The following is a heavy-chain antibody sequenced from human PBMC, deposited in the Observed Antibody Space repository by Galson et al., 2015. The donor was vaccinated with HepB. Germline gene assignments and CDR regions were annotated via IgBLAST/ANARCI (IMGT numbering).Heavy chain of an antibody. CDR1: GGTFSSYA. V-gene: IGHV1-69*04. J-gene: IGHJ5*02. D-gene: IGHD6-6*01. CDR2: IIPILGIA. Sequence: SVKVSCKASGGTFSSYAISWVRQAPGQGLEWMGRIIPILGIANYAQKFQGRVTITADKSTSTAYMELSSLRSEDTAVYYCAKEYSSSSGFDPWDQGTLVTVSS. CDR3: AKEYSSSSGFDP.